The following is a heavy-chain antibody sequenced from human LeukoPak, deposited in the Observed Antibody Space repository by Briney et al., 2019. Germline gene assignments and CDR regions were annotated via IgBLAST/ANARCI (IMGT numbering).Heavy chain of an antibody. D-gene: IGHD1-7*01. CDR2: ISGSGGST. CDR3: AKDLAGTSGIHYYYYYMDV. V-gene: IGHV3-23*01. J-gene: IGHJ6*03. Sequence: SGGSLRLSCAASGFTFSSYAMSWVRQAPGKGLEWVSAISGSGGSTYYADSVKGRFTISRDNSKNTLYLQMNSLRAEDTAVYYCAKDLAGTSGIHYYYYYMDVWGKGTTVTVSS. CDR1: GFTFSSYA.